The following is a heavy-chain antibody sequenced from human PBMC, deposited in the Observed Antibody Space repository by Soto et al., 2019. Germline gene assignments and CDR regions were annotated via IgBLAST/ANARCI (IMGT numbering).Heavy chain of an antibody. V-gene: IGHV3-21*01. Sequence: EVQLVESGGGLVKPGGSLRLSCAASGFTFSSYSMNWVRQAPGKGLEWVSSISSSSSYIYYADSVKGRFTISRDNAKNSLYLQMNSLRAEDTAVYCCARDGATGTSDFDYWGQGTLVTVSS. CDR1: GFTFSSYS. CDR2: ISSSSSYI. CDR3: ARDGATGTSDFDY. J-gene: IGHJ4*02. D-gene: IGHD1-1*01.